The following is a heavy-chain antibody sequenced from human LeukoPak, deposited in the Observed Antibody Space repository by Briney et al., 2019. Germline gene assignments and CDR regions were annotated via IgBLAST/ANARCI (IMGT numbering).Heavy chain of an antibody. CDR1: GFAFSSYA. CDR3: AKDLGNRISHPT. V-gene: IGHV3-23*01. CDR2: ISGSGGST. J-gene: IGHJ5*02. Sequence: PGGSLRLSCAASGFAFSSYAMSWVRQAPGKGLEWVSAISGSGGSTYYADSVKGRFTISRDNSKNTLYLQMNSLRAEDTAVYYCAKDLGNRISHPTWGQGTLVTVSS. D-gene: IGHD2-15*01.